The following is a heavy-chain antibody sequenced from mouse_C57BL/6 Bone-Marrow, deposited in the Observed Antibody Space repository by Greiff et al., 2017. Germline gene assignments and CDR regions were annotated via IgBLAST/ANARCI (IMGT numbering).Heavy chain of an antibody. CDR1: GFTFSDYY. CDR3: ARGYYGSYWYFDV. D-gene: IGHD1-1*01. J-gene: IGHJ1*03. Sequence: EVKVVESGGGLVQPGGSLKLSCAASGFTFSDYYMYWVRQTPEKRLEWVAYISNGGGSTYYPDTVKGRFTISRDNAKNTLYLQMSRLKSEDTAMYYCARGYYGSYWYFDVWGTGTTVTVSS. V-gene: IGHV5-12*01. CDR2: ISNGGGST.